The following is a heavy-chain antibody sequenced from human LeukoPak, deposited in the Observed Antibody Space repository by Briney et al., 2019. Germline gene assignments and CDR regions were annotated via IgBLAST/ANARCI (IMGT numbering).Heavy chain of an antibody. Sequence: GASVKVSCKASGYTFSGHYMYWVRQAPGQGLECMGWINPNSGDTNYAHHFQGRVTMTRDSSISTAYMELSRLRPNDTAVYYCANWGYCGGDCYGTTLDQWGQGTLVTVSS. V-gene: IGHV1-2*02. CDR3: ANWGYCGGDCYGTTLDQ. CDR2: INPNSGDT. CDR1: GYTFSGHY. D-gene: IGHD2-21*02. J-gene: IGHJ4*02.